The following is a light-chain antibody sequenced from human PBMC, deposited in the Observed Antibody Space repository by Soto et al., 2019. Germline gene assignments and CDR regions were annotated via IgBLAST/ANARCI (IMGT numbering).Light chain of an antibody. CDR2: GAS. CDR1: QSVSSSY. J-gene: IGKJ1*01. Sequence: EIVLTQSPGTLSLSPGERATLSCRASQSVSSSYLAWYQQKPGQAPRLVIYGASSRATGIPDRFSGSGSGTDFTLTISRLEPEDFAVYYCQQHGSLPRTFGQGTKVDIK. CDR3: QQHGSLPRT. V-gene: IGKV3-20*01.